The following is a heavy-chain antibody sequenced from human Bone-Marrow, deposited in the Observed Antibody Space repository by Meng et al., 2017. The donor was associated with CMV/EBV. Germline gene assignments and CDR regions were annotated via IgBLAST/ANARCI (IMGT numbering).Heavy chain of an antibody. Sequence: SETLSLTCTVSGGSISSSSYYWGWIRQPPGKGLEWIGSIYYSGSTYYNPSLKSRVTISVDTSKNQFSLKLSSVTAAATAVYYCARQPPIVVAPNWFDPWGQGTLVTVSS. J-gene: IGHJ5*02. CDR2: IYYSGST. CDR1: GGSISSSSYY. CDR3: ARQPPIVVAPNWFDP. V-gene: IGHV4-39*01. D-gene: IGHD3-22*01.